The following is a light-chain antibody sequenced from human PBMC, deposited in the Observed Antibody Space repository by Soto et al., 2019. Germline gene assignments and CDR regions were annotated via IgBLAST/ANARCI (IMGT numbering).Light chain of an antibody. Sequence: QSVLTQPPSASGTPGQRVTISCSGSSSNIGSNTVNWYQLLPGTAPKLLIYPNNDRPSGVPDRFSGSKSGTSASLAISGLQAEDEPDYYCAAWDDSLNGVVFGGGTKLTVL. J-gene: IGLJ2*01. CDR2: PNN. V-gene: IGLV1-44*01. CDR1: SSNIGSNT. CDR3: AAWDDSLNGVV.